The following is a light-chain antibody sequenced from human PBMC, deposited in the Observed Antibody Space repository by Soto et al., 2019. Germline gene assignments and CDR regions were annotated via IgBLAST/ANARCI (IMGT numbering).Light chain of an antibody. V-gene: IGLV2-8*01. J-gene: IGLJ1*01. CDR3: SSYACSSNV. Sequence: QSALTQPPSASGSPGQSVAISCTGTSSDVGGYNYVSWYQQHPGKAPKLMIYEVNKRPSGVPDRFSGSKSGNTASLTVSGLQAEDEADYYCSSYACSSNVFGTWTKLTVL. CDR1: SSDVGGYNY. CDR2: EVN.